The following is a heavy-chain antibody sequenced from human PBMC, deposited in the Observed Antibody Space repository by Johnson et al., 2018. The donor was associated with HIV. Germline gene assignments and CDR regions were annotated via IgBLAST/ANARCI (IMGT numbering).Heavy chain of an antibody. J-gene: IGHJ3*02. V-gene: IGHV3-30*02. CDR2: LRYDGRNK. CDR3: AKETRDSRSAFDI. Sequence: VQLVESGGGVVQPGGSLRLSCAASGFTFSSYGMHWVRQAPGKGLEWVAFLRYDGRNKYSADSMKGRITISRDNSKKTLYLQMNSLRPEDTAVYYCAKETRDSRSAFDIWGQGTMVTVSS. D-gene: IGHD3-22*01. CDR1: GFTFSSYG.